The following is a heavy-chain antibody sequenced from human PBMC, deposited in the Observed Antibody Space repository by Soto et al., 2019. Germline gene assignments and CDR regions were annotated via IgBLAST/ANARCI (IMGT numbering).Heavy chain of an antibody. CDR2: IYFDGITT. V-gene: IGHV3-74*01. J-gene: IGHJ4*02. CDR3: ARGGAMRVDY. CDR1: GFTFNTHW. Sequence: LRLSCTASGFTFNTHWLHWVRQAPGKGLVWVSRIYFDGITTNYADSVKGRLTVSRDNAKNTVYLHVNTLRDEDTAVYYCARGGAMRVDYWGQGSVVTVSS.